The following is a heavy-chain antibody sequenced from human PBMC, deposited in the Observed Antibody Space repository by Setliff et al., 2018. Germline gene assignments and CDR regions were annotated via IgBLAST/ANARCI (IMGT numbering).Heavy chain of an antibody. V-gene: IGHV4-61*10. CDR3: ARYYCSSTSCSPWYYYYYMDV. CDR1: GDSLSSGPYY. D-gene: IGHD2-2*01. CDR2: IYTSGST. Sequence: PSETLSLTCTVSGDSLSSGPYYWTWVRQPAGKGLEWIGHIYTSGSTNYNPSLKSRVTISVDTSKNQFSLKLSSVTAADTAVYYCARYYCSSTSCSPWYYYYYMDVWGKGTTVTVSS. J-gene: IGHJ6*03.